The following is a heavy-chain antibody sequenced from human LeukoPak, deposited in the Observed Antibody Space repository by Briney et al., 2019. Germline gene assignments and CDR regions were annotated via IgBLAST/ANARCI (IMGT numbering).Heavy chain of an antibody. CDR2: ISSSSSYI. V-gene: IGHV3-21*01. Sequence: GGSLRLSCAASGFTFSSYSMNWVRQAPGKGLEWVSSISSSSSYIYYADSVKGRFTISGDNAKNSLYLQMNSLRAEDTAVYYCARELRIAVAGTDYYYYGMDVWGQGTTVTVSS. CDR3: ARELRIAVAGTDYYYYGMDV. CDR1: GFTFSSYS. D-gene: IGHD6-19*01. J-gene: IGHJ6*02.